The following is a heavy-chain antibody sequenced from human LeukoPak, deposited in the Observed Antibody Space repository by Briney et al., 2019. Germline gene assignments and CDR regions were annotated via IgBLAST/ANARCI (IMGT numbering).Heavy chain of an antibody. CDR1: GYTFTGYY. Sequence: ASVKDSCKASGYTFTGYYMHWVRQAPGQGLEWMGWINPNSGGTNYAQKFQGRVTMTRDTSISTAYMELSRLRSDDTAVYYCARAAHTYYYDRSGYYWRQGTLVTVSS. J-gene: IGHJ4*02. D-gene: IGHD3-22*01. V-gene: IGHV1-2*02. CDR3: ARAAHTYYYDRSGYY. CDR2: INPNSGGT.